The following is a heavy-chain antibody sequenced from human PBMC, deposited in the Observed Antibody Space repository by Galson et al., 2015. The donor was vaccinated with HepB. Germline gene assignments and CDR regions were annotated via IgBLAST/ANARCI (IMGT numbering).Heavy chain of an antibody. CDR3: ARDLSIAVAGTVWFDP. D-gene: IGHD6-19*01. Sequence: PVKVPCKDSGGTFTSYAISSVRQAPGQGLQWMGGIIPIFGTANYAQKFQGRVTITADESTSTAYMELSSLRSEDTAVYYWARDLSIAVAGTVWFDPRGQGTLVTVSS. CDR2: IIPIFGTA. J-gene: IGHJ5*02. CDR1: GGTFTSYA. V-gene: IGHV1-69*13.